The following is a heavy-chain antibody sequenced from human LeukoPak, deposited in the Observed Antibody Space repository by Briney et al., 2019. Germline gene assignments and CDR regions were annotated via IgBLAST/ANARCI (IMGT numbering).Heavy chain of an antibody. D-gene: IGHD2-15*01. V-gene: IGHV4-59*01. CDR2: IYYSGST. Sequence: PSETLSLTCTVSGGSISSYYWCWIRQPPGKGLEWIGYIYYSGSTNYNPSLKSRVTISVDTSKNQFSLKLSSVTAADTAVYYCARDNLGYCSGGSCYSDWFDPWGQGTLVTVSS. CDR1: GGSISSYY. CDR3: ARDNLGYCSGGSCYSDWFDP. J-gene: IGHJ5*02.